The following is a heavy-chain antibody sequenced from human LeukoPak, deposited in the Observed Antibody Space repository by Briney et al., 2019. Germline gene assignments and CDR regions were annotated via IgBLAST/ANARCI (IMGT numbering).Heavy chain of an antibody. CDR3: ARGGRTTVTVGYFQH. D-gene: IGHD4-17*01. CDR2: IYYSGST. CDR1: GGSISSSSYY. J-gene: IGHJ1*01. Sequence: SETLSLTCTVSGGSISSSSYYWGWIRQPPGKGLEWIGSIYYSGSTYYNPSLESRVTISVDTSKNQFSLKLSSVTAADTAVYYCARGGRTTVTVGYFQHWGQGTLVTVSS. V-gene: IGHV4-39*07.